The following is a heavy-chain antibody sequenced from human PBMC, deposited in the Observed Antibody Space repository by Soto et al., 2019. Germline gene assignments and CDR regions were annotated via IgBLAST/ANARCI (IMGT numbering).Heavy chain of an antibody. Sequence: QVLLEESGPGLVRPSGTLSLTCSVSGASINSANWWVWVSQPPGKGLEWIGEIYHIGSTTYNPSLKSRATISVDKSKNQFSLIVTSVTAADTAVYYCAKRYDFWSGRWYGLGVWGQGTTVTVSS. CDR1: GASINSANW. J-gene: IGHJ6*02. D-gene: IGHD3-3*01. CDR2: IYHIGST. CDR3: AKRYDFWSGRWYGLGV. V-gene: IGHV4-4*02.